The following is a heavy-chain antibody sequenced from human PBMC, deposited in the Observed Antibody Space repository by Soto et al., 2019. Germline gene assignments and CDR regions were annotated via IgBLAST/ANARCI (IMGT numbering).Heavy chain of an antibody. CDR2: INPNSGGT. CDR1: GYSFTGYY. D-gene: IGHD6-13*01. CDR3: ARDPGAIAAAAPSNWFDP. J-gene: IGHJ5*02. Sequence: ASVKVSCKASGYSFTGYYMHGVLQAPGQQLEWMGWINPNSGGTNYAQKFQGWVTMTRDTSISTAYMELSRLRSDDTAVYYCARDPGAIAAAAPSNWFDPWGQGTLVTVSS. V-gene: IGHV1-2*04.